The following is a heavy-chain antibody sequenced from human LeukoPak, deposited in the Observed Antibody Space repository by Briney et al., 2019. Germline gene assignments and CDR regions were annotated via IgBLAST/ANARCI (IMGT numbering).Heavy chain of an antibody. J-gene: IGHJ3*02. D-gene: IGHD2-21*02. V-gene: IGHV4-30-4*01. Sequence: SETLSLTCTVSGGSISSGDYYWSWIRQPPGKGLEWIGYIHYSGSTYYNPSLKSRITISVDTSKNQFSLKLSSVTAADTAVYYCARGGDWPGGAFDIWGQGTMVTVSS. CDR2: IHYSGST. CDR1: GGSISSGDYY. CDR3: ARGGDWPGGAFDI.